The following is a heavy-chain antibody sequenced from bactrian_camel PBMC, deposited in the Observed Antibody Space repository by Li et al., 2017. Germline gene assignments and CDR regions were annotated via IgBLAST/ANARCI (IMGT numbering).Heavy chain of an antibody. J-gene: IGHJ4*01. D-gene: IGHD2*01. CDR3: AASGSVACGSGGRIDTPAGIAG. Sequence: HVQLVESGGGSVKAGGSLTLICVASGYTYNRYCMGWYRQAPGREREFVSAVDGDGATTHAASVKDRFTTSRDITKNTLFLQMNSLILEGAAMYYCAASGSVACGSGGRIDTPAGIAGWGQGTQGTVS. CDR2: VDGDGAT. V-gene: IGHV3S55*01. CDR1: GYTYNRYC.